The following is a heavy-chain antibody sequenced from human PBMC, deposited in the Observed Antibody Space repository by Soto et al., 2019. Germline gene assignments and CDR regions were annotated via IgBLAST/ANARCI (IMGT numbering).Heavy chain of an antibody. D-gene: IGHD5-12*01. Sequence: QVQLQQWGAGLLKPSETLSRTCAVYGGSFSGYYWSWIRQPPGKGLEWIGEINHSGSTNYNPSLKSRVTISVDTSKNQFSLKLSSVTAADTAVYYCARDGYNRPFDYWGQGTLVTVSS. CDR1: GGSFSGYY. V-gene: IGHV4-34*01. J-gene: IGHJ4*02. CDR2: INHSGST. CDR3: ARDGYNRPFDY.